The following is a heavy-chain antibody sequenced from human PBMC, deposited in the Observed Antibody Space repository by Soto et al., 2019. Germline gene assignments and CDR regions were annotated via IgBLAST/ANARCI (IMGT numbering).Heavy chain of an antibody. V-gene: IGHV4-30-4*01. J-gene: IGHJ6*02. D-gene: IGHD5-12*01. CDR2: IYYSGST. CDR3: ARDRVEMATIGPYYYYGMDV. CDR1: GGSISSGDYY. Sequence: SETLSLTCTVSGGSISSGDYYWSWIRQPPGKGLEWIGYIYYSGSTYYNPSLKSRVTISVDTSKNQFSLKLSSVTAADTAVYYCARDRVEMATIGPYYYYGMDVWGQGTTVTVSS.